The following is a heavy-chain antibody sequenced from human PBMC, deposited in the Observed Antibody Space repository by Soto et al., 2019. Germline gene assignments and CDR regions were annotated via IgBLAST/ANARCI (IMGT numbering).Heavy chain of an antibody. V-gene: IGHV3-9*01. J-gene: IGHJ4*02. Sequence: SLRLSCVASGFTFDDFAMHWVRQAPGKGREWVSGMSWNRGSIVYADSVKGRFTISRDNAKNSLYLQMNSLRPEDTALYYCAKDISLGELSAPDHWGQGTLVTVSS. CDR3: AKDISLGELSAPDH. D-gene: IGHD3-16*02. CDR2: MSWNRGSI. CDR1: GFTFDDFA.